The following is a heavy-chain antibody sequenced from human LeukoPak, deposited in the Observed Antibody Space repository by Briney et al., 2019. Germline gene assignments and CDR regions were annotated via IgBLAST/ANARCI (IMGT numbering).Heavy chain of an antibody. CDR3: AKETVVVVAATPDAFDI. CDR1: GFTFSSDE. J-gene: IGHJ3*02. CDR2: ISGSGGST. D-gene: IGHD2-15*01. V-gene: IGHV3-23*01. Sequence: GGSLRLSCAASGFTFSSDEMSWVRQAPGKGLEWVSGISGSGGSTHYADSVKDRFTISRDNSKNTLYLQMNSLRAEDTAVYYCAKETVVVVAATPDAFDIWGQGTMVTVSS.